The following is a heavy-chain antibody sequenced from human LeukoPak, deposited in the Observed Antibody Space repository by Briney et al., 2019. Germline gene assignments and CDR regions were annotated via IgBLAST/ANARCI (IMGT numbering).Heavy chain of an antibody. CDR1: GFTFSSYA. CDR2: ISGSGGST. CDR3: AKDLGHLLHYYGMDV. V-gene: IGHV3-23*01. D-gene: IGHD3-10*01. Sequence: GGSLRLSCAASGFTFSSYAMSWVRQAPGKGLEWVSAISGSGGSTYYADSVKGRFTISRDNSKNTLDLQMNSLRAEDTAVYYCAKDLGHLLHYYGMDVWGQGTTVTVSS. J-gene: IGHJ6*02.